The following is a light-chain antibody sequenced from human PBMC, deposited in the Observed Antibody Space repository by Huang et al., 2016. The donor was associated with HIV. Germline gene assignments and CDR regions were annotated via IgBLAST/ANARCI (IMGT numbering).Light chain of an antibody. J-gene: IGKJ4*01. Sequence: EIVMTQSPATLSVSPGQRATLSCRTNTTVSTNVAWYQKRPGQAPRLLIYGSSTRAPGIPARFSGTGSGTEFSLTINSLQSEDLALYFCQQYNNWHLSFGGGTRVDI. CDR1: TTVSTN. CDR3: QQYNNWHLS. V-gene: IGKV3-15*01. CDR2: GSS.